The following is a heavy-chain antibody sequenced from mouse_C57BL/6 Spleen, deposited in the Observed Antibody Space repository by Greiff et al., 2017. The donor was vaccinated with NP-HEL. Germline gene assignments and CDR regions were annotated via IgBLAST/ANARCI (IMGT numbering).Heavy chain of an antibody. CDR2: IDPETGGT. D-gene: IGHD1-1*01. V-gene: IGHV1-15*01. CDR1: GYTFTDYE. J-gene: IGHJ3*01. Sequence: QVQLQQSGAELVRPGASVTLSCKASGYTFTDYEMHWVKQTPVHGLEWIGAIDPETGGTAYNQKFKGKAILTADKSSSTAYMELRSLTSEDSAVYYCTNTAVVATDWFAYWGQGTLVTVSA. CDR3: TNTAVVATDWFAY.